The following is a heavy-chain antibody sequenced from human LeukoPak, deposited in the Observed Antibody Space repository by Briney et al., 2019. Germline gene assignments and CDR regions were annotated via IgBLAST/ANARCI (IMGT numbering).Heavy chain of an antibody. J-gene: IGHJ4*02. CDR2: ISSSGSTM. CDR1: GFTFSSYA. Sequence: GGSLRLSCAASGFTFSSYAMSWVRQAPGKGLEWVSYISSSGSTMYYADSVKGRFTISRDNAKNSLYLQMNSLRAEDTAVYYCARDRDVGYCSSTSCYHYWGQGTLVTVSS. D-gene: IGHD2-2*01. V-gene: IGHV3-48*04. CDR3: ARDRDVGYCSSTSCYHY.